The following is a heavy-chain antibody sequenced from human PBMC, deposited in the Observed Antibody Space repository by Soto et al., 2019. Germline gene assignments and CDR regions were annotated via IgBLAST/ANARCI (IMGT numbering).Heavy chain of an antibody. J-gene: IGHJ6*02. D-gene: IGHD2-15*01. Sequence: ASVTDSCKESGYTLTRYYMHWVRQAHGQGLAGMGIINPSGGSTSYAQKFQGRVTMTRDTSTSTVYMELSSLRSEDTAVYYCARDGAYCSGGSCYSLYYYYYGMDVWGQGTTVTVSS. CDR2: INPSGGST. V-gene: IGHV1-46*01. CDR1: GYTLTRYY. CDR3: ARDGAYCSGGSCYSLYYYYYGMDV.